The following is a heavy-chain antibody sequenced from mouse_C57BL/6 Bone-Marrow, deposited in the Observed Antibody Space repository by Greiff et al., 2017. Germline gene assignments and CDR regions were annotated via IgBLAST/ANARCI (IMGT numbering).Heavy chain of an antibody. V-gene: IGHV1-22*01. CDR3: ARGGWLLFDY. CDR1: GYTFTNYN. D-gene: IGHD2-3*01. Sequence: EVQLQQSGPELVKPGASVKMSCKASGYTFTNYNMHWVKQSPGKSLEWIGYINPNNGGTSYNQKFKGKATLTVTKSSSTAYREIRSLTAYDSAFYYCARGGWLLFDYWGQGTTLTVSS. CDR2: INPNNGGT. J-gene: IGHJ2*01.